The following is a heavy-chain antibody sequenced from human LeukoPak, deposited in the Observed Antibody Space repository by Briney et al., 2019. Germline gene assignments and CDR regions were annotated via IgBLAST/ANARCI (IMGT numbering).Heavy chain of an antibody. CDR1: GFTFSNAW. D-gene: IGHD3-22*01. V-gene: IGHV3-15*01. CDR2: IKSKTDGGTT. Sequence: GGSLRLSCAASGFTFSNAWLNWVRQAPGKGLEWVGHIKSKTDGGTTDYAAPVKGRFTISRDDSKNTLYLQMNSLRAEDTAVYYCARGLYYDSSIDYWGQGTLVTVSS. CDR3: ARGLYYDSSIDY. J-gene: IGHJ4*02.